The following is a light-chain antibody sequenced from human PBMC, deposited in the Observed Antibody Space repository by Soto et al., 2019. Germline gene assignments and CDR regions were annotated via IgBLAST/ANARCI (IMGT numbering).Light chain of an antibody. CDR1: QGISSY. V-gene: IGKV1-8*01. CDR2: AAS. CDR3: QQYYSFWT. Sequence: AIRMTQSPSSFSASTGDRVTITCRASQGISSYLAWYQQKPGKAPKLLIYAASTLQSGVPSRFSGSGSGTAFTLTISCLQSEDFATYYCQQYYSFWTFGQGTKVDIK. J-gene: IGKJ1*01.